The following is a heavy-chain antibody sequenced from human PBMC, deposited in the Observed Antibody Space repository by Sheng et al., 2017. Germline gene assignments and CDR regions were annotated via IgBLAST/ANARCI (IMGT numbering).Heavy chain of an antibody. D-gene: IGHD6-19*01. CDR1: GYTFTSYG. J-gene: IGHJ2*01. V-gene: IGHV1-18*01. CDR2: ISAYNGNT. Sequence: QVQLVQSGAEVKKPGASVKVSCKASGYTFTSYGISWVRQAPGQGLEWMGWISAYNGNTNYAQKLQGRVTMTTDTSTSTAYMELRSLRSDDTAVYYCARDQEGPIAVVPYWYFDLWGRGTLVTVSS. CDR3: ARDQEGPIAVVPYWYFDL.